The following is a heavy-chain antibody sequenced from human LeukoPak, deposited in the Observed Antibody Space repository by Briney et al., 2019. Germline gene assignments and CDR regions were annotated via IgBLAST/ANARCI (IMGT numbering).Heavy chain of an antibody. V-gene: IGHV4-30-4*01. CDR3: ARAGAESSGWSIDF. J-gene: IGHJ4*02. CDR1: GGSISSGDYY. Sequence: SETLSLTCTVSGGSISSGDYYWSWIRQPPGKGLEWIGYIYYSGSTYYNPSLKSRVTISVDTSKNQFSLKLNSVTAADTAVYYCARAGAESSGWSIDFWGQGTLVTVSS. CDR2: IYYSGST. D-gene: IGHD6-19*01.